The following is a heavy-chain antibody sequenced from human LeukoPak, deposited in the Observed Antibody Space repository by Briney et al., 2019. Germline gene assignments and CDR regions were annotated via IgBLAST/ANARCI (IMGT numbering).Heavy chain of an antibody. D-gene: IGHD3-10*01. CDR2: IKPNGGGT. J-gene: IGHJ4*02. CDR3: ARLLTAYGSGSYSGWGTIQY. V-gene: IGHV1-2*02. CDR1: GYSFTGYY. Sequence: ASVKVSCKASGYSFTGYYMDWVRQAPGQGREWMGWIKPNGGGTNYAQKFQGRVTMTRDTSISTAYMELSRLRSDDTAVYYCARLLTAYGSGSYSGWGTIQYWGQGTLVTVSS.